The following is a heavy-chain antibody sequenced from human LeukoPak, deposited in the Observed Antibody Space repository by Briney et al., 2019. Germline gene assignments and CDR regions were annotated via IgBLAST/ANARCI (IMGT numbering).Heavy chain of an antibody. CDR2: ISSSSSYI. Sequence: GGSLRLSCAASGFTFGTCSMNWVRQAPGKGLEWVSSISSSSSYIYYADSVKGRFTISRDNAKNSLYLQMNSLRAEDTAVYYCARVRYDYYYGMDVWGKGTTVTVSS. V-gene: IGHV3-21*01. J-gene: IGHJ6*04. CDR3: ARVRYDYYYGMDV. CDR1: GFTFGTCS.